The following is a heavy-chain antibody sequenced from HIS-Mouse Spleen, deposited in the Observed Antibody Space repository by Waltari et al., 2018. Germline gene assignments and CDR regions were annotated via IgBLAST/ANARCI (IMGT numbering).Heavy chain of an antibody. V-gene: IGHV3-30-3*01. D-gene: IGHD1-20*01. Sequence: QVQLVESGGGVVQPGRSRRLSCAASGFTFSTYALHWVRQAPGKGLEWVAVISYDGSNKYYADSVKGRFTISRDNSKNTLYLQMNSLRAEETAVYYCARDHRNNWAIRDWGQGTLVTVSS. CDR1: GFTFSTYA. CDR3: ARDHRNNWAIRD. CDR2: ISYDGSNK. J-gene: IGHJ4*02.